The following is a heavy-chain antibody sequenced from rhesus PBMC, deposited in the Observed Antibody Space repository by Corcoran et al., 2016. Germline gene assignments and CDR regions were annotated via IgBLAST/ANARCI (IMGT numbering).Heavy chain of an antibody. J-gene: IGHJ4*01. V-gene: IGHV4-99*02. Sequence: QVQLQESGPGLVKPSETLSLTCAVSGYSISSGYSWGWIRHPPRQGLEYIGFFSGSSGSTYYSPSLKSRVTISKDTSKNQFSLKLSSVTAADTAVYYCARGLRSASYYYAYWGQGVLVTVSS. D-gene: IGHD3-16*01. CDR3: ARGLRSASYYYAY. CDR1: GYSISSGYS. CDR2: FSGSSGST.